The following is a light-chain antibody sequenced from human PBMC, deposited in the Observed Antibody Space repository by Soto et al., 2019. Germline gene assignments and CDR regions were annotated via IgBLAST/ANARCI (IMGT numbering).Light chain of an antibody. V-gene: IGKV1-27*01. CDR1: QDISTY. Sequence: DIQMTQSPSSLSPSVGDRVTITCRASQDISTYLAWYQQKPGKVPSLLIYAASNLRSGVPSRFSGVGSGTYFTLTINSLQPEDVATYYCQQYNILSTFGQGTKVEI. CDR3: QQYNILST. CDR2: AAS. J-gene: IGKJ1*01.